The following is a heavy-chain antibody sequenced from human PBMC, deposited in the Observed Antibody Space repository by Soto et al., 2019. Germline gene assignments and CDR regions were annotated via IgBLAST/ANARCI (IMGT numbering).Heavy chain of an antibody. J-gene: IGHJ4*02. CDR2: IYASGNT. Sequence: QVQLQESGPGLVKPSETLSLTCTVSGASISNYYWSWIRQPAGKGLEWIGRIYASGNTNYNPSLKSRVTMSVDTSKNQFCLNLNSVTAADTAVYYCARESRSAAGTVEYWGQGTLVTVSS. CDR3: ARESRSAAGTVEY. D-gene: IGHD6-13*01. CDR1: GASISNYY. V-gene: IGHV4-4*07.